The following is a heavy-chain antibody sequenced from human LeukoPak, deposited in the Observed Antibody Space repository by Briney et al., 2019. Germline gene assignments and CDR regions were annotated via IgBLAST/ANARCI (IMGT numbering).Heavy chain of an antibody. Sequence: ASVKVSCKVSGYTLTELSMHWVRQAPGKGLEWMGGFDPEDGETIYAQKFQARVTMTEDTSTDTAYMELSSLRSEDTAVYYCATEGSYYDFWSGHDAFDIWGQGTMVTVSS. D-gene: IGHD3-3*01. CDR1: GYTLTELS. CDR3: ATEGSYYDFWSGHDAFDI. J-gene: IGHJ3*02. CDR2: FDPEDGET. V-gene: IGHV1-24*01.